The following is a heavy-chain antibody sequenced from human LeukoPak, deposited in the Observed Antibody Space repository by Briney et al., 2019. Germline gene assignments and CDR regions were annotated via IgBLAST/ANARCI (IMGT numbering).Heavy chain of an antibody. CDR2: IYYSGST. CDR1: GGSISSSTYY. Sequence: SETLSLTCTVSGGSISSSTYYWGWIRQPPGKGLEWIGSIYYSGSTNYNPSLKSRVTISVDTSKNQLSLKLSSVTAADTAVYYCARGGASSNWFDPWGQGTLVTVSS. D-gene: IGHD4/OR15-4a*01. CDR3: ARGGASSNWFDP. V-gene: IGHV4-39*07. J-gene: IGHJ5*02.